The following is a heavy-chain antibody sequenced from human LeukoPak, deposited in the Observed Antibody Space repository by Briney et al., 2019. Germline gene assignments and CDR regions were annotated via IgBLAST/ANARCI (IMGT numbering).Heavy chain of an antibody. CDR3: AQYSSSWQNYYYYYYMDV. CDR2: IYYSGST. Sequence: SETLSLTCTVSGYSISSGYYWGWIRQPPGKGLEWIGSIYYSGSTYYNPSLKSRVTISVDTSKNQFSLKLSSVTAADTAVYYCAQYSSSWQNYYYYYYMDVWGKGTTVTVSS. V-gene: IGHV4-38-2*02. J-gene: IGHJ6*03. D-gene: IGHD6-13*01. CDR1: GYSISSGYY.